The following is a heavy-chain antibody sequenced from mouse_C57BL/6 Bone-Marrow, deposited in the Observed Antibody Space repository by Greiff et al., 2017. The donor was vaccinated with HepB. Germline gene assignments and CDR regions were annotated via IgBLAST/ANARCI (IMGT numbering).Heavy chain of an antibody. V-gene: IGHV5-6*02. CDR1: GFTFSTSG. J-gene: IGHJ2*01. CDR2: INTGGNYT. Sequence: DVKLVESGGDLVKSGGSLKLSCAASGFTFSTSGMSWVRQTPDKRLEWVASINTGGNYTYYSDSVRGRFTISKDTARNTLFLQMSSLKSEDTAIYYCARDRFDYYFDYWGQGTTLTVSS. D-gene: IGHD2-14*01. CDR3: ARDRFDYYFDY.